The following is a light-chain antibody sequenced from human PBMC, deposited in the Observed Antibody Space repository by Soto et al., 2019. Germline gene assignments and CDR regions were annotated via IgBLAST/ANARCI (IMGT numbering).Light chain of an antibody. V-gene: IGKV1-5*01. CDR1: QNISRW. J-gene: IGKJ1*01. CDR2: DGS. CDR3: LQFNTFPWT. Sequence: NPMTPNHSNLSALVGSRDSSSRRASQNISRWLAWYQQKPGKAPKLLIYDGSTLESGVPSRFSGSGSGTEFTLTSSSLLPDDLATYYCLQFNTFPWTFGQGTKVDIK.